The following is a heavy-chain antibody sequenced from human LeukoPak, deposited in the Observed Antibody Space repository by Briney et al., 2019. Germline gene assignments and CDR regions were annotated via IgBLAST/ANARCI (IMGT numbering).Heavy chain of an antibody. D-gene: IGHD3-3*01. Sequence: GSSVKVSCKASGGIFSSYAISWVRQAPGQGLEWMGGIIPIFGTANYAQKFQGRVTITADESTSTAYMELSSLRSEDTAAYYCARGATIFGVVGNWFDPWGQGTLVTVSS. CDR3: ARGATIFGVVGNWFDP. CDR2: IIPIFGTA. CDR1: GGIFSSYA. J-gene: IGHJ5*02. V-gene: IGHV1-69*01.